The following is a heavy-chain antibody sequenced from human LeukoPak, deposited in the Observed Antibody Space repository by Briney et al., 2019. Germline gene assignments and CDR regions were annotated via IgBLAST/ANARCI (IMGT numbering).Heavy chain of an antibody. V-gene: IGHV4-39*07. Sequence: SETLSLTCTVSGGSISSSSYYWGWIRQPPGKGLEWIGEIYHSGSTNYNPSLKSRVTISVDKSKNRFSLKLSSVTAADTAVYYCARGANPFDYWGQGTLVTVSS. J-gene: IGHJ4*02. CDR2: IYHSGST. CDR3: ARGANPFDY. CDR1: GGSISSSSYY.